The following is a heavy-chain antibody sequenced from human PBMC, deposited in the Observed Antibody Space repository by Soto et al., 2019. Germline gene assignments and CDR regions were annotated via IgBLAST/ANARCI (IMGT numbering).Heavy chain of an antibody. D-gene: IGHD6-19*01. CDR3: ASKGGGVAGFDGMDV. J-gene: IGHJ6*02. CDR2: IIPIFGTA. V-gene: IGHV1-69*06. CDR1: GGTFSSYA. Sequence: QVQLVQSGAEVKKPGSSVKVSCKASGGTFSSYAISWVRQAPGQGLEWMGGIIPIFGTANYAQKFQGRVTITADKSTSPAYRELGSLRSEDTAVYYCASKGGGVAGFDGMDVWGQGTTVTVSS.